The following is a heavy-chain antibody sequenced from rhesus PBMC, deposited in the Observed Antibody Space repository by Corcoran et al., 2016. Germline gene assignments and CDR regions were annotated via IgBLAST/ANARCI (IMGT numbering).Heavy chain of an antibody. D-gene: IGHD4-29*01. V-gene: IGHV4-160*01. CDR1: GGSISSNY. J-gene: IGHJ5-1*01. Sequence: QVQLQQWGEGLVKPSETLSLTCAVYGGSISSNYWSWIRQPPGTGREWIGRIRSGGGADYNPSLQSRVTFSLDTSKCQFSLRLTCVTAAETAVYYCAGQWGPVTATYVSRFDVWGPGVRVTVAS. CDR3: AGQWGPVTATYVSRFDV. CDR2: IRSGGGA.